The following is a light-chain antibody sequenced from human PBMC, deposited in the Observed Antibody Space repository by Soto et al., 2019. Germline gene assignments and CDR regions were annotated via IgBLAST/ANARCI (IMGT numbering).Light chain of an antibody. V-gene: IGKV3-20*01. CDR1: QRVSSSY. CDR3: QQYGSSPIT. CDR2: DAS. Sequence: EIVLTQSPGTLSLSPGERATLSCRASQRVSSSYLAWYQQKPGQAPRLLIYDASSRATGLPDRFSGGGSGTDFTLTISRLEPEDFAVYYCQQYGSSPITFGQGTRLE. J-gene: IGKJ5*01.